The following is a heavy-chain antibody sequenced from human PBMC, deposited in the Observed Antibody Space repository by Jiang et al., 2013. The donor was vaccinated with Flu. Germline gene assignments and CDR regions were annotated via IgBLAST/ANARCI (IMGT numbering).Heavy chain of an antibody. CDR1: GDSVSSNGAN. CDR2: TYYRSKWYN. J-gene: IGHJ4*02. D-gene: IGHD7-27*01. V-gene: IGHV6-1*01. Sequence: QTLSLTCAISGDSVSSNGANWNWIRQSPSRGLEWLGRTYYRSKWYNDYAVSVKSRIIINPDTSKNHFSLQLNSVTPEDTAVYYCARSRGTNWHLDYWGQGTLVTVSS. CDR3: ARSRGTNWHLDY.